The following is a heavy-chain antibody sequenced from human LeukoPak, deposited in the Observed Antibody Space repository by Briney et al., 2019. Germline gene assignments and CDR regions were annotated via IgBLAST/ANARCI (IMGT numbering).Heavy chain of an antibody. CDR2: ISGGSDTI. J-gene: IGHJ4*02. V-gene: IGHV3-48*01. D-gene: IGHD1-26*01. CDR3: ARVTVGATADSFDS. Sequence: GGSLRLSCAASGFTFTTYSMNWVRQAPGKGLEWISYISGGSDTIYYADSVKGRFTISRDNARNSLYLQLNSLRAEDTAVYFCARVTVGATADSFDSWGQGTLATVSS. CDR1: GFTFTTYS.